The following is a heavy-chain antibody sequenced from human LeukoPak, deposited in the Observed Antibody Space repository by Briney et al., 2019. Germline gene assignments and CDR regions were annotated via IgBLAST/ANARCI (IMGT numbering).Heavy chain of an antibody. CDR3: ARDEGGSGFKYDFDY. D-gene: IGHD3-16*01. V-gene: IGHV3-48*03. J-gene: IGHJ4*02. Sequence: GGSLRLYCAAYGFTFSNYDMNWVRQAPGKGPEWISYISESGGAIYYAESVKGRFTISRDNARNSVSLQMNSLRAEDTAIYYCARDEGGSGFKYDFDYWGQGTLVTVSS. CDR2: ISESGGAI. CDR1: GFTFSNYD.